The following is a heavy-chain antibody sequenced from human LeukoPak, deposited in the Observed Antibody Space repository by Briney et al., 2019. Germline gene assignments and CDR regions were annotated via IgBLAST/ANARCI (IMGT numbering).Heavy chain of an antibody. D-gene: IGHD3-9*01. CDR2: ISGSGGST. V-gene: IGHV3-23*01. CDR3: AKVSESNYDILTGYYTPYYFDY. J-gene: IGHJ4*02. CDR1: GFTFSSYA. Sequence: GGSLRPSCAASGFTFSSYAMSWVRQAPGKGLEWVSAISGSGGSTYYADSVKGRFTISRDNSKNTLYLQMNSLRADDTAVYYCAKVSESNYDILTGYYTPYYFDYWGQGTLVTVSS.